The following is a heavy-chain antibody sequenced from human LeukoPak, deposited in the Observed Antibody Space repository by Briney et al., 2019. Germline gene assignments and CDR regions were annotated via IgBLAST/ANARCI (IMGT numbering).Heavy chain of an antibody. CDR2: ISTSSSHI. D-gene: IGHD4-23*01. CDR1: GLTFNRHS. CDR3: ARDAFETNPDTVAWSSPDY. J-gene: IGHJ4*02. Sequence: PGRSLQLSCAHSGLTFNRHSMNRASHTPRNAPHSVSSISTSSSHIYYPDSVKGRFTIPRHNDKNSLYLHMNSLRAEYTAVYYCARDAFETNPDTVAWSSPDYWGQGTLVTVSS. V-gene: IGHV3-21*01.